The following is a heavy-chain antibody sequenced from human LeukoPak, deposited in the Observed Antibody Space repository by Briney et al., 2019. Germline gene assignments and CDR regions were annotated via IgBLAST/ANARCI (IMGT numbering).Heavy chain of an antibody. V-gene: IGHV1-69*04. CDR1: GGTFSSYA. D-gene: IGHD6-13*01. J-gene: IGHJ4*02. CDR2: IIPILGIA. CDR3: ARAGIAETYDY. Sequence: SVKASCKASGGTFSSYAISWVRQAPGQGLEWMGRIIPILGIANYAQKFQGRVTITADKSTSTAYMELSSLRSEDTAVYYCARAGIAETYDYWGQGTLVTVSS.